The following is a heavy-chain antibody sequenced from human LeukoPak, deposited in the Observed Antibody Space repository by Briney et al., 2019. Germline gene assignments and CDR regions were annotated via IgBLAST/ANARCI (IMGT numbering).Heavy chain of an antibody. Sequence: SVKVSCKASGGTFSSYAISWVRQAPGQGLEWMGRIIPILGIANYAQKFQARVTITADKSTSTAYMELSSLRSEDTAVYYCARGDSSGYYYFDYWGQGTLVTVSS. CDR3: ARGDSSGYYYFDY. CDR1: GGTFSSYA. J-gene: IGHJ4*02. CDR2: IIPILGIA. V-gene: IGHV1-69*04. D-gene: IGHD3-22*01.